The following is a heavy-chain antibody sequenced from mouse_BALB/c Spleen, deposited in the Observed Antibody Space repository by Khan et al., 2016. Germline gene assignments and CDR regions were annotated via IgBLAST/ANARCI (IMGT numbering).Heavy chain of an antibody. CDR2: IHYSGRT. CDR1: GYSITSGYS. Sequence: EVQLQESGPDLVKPSQSLSLTCTVTGYSITSGYSWHWIRQFPGNKLEWMGYIHYSGRTTSNPSLKSRISITRATSKTQFFLQLNSVTTEDTATYYRARPYGAMDYWGQGTSVTVSA. D-gene: IGHD1-1*02. J-gene: IGHJ4*01. V-gene: IGHV3-1*02. CDR3: ARPYGAMDY.